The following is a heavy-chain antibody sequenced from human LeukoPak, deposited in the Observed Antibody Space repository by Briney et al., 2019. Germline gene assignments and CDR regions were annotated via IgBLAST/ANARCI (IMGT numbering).Heavy chain of an antibody. D-gene: IGHD2-21*02. V-gene: IGHV1-2*02. J-gene: IGHJ5*02. Sequence: ASVKVSCKTSGYTFSDYYIHWIRQAPGQGLEWVGWINPNSGDTDYAQKFQGRVTVTRDTSISTAYMELGRLRSDDTAVYYCAREVCGRGGDCYSVLGWFDPWGQGTLVTVSS. CDR3: AREVCGRGGDCYSVLGWFDP. CDR2: INPNSGDT. CDR1: GYTFSDYY.